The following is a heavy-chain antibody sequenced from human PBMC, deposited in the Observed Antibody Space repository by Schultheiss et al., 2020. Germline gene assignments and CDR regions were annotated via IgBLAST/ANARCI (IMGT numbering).Heavy chain of an antibody. Sequence: GSLRLSCAASGFTVSSNYMSWVRQAPGKGLEWVSVIYSGGSTYYADSVKGRFTISRDNSKNTLYLQMNSLRAEDTAVYYCARDVARSSGWYSYYYGMDVWGQGTTVTVAS. J-gene: IGHJ6*02. V-gene: IGHV3-66*01. CDR2: IYSGGST. D-gene: IGHD6-19*01. CDR3: ARDVARSSGWYSYYYGMDV. CDR1: GFTVSSNY.